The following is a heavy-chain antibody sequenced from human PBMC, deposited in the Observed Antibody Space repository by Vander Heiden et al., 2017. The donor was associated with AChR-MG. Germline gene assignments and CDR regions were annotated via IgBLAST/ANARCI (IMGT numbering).Heavy chain of an antibody. D-gene: IGHD3-16*01. CDR2: TYYRSKWHY. Sequence: QVQLQQSGPGLVQPSETPSLTCAISGDSVSNNSGAWNWFRQSPSRGLEWLGRTYYRSKWHYNYAVSVRGRLTINSDTSKNQISLQLNSVTPEDTALYYCASGRFLYGMDVWGQGTTVTVSS. V-gene: IGHV6-1*01. CDR1: GDSVSNNSGA. CDR3: ASGRFLYGMDV. J-gene: IGHJ6*02.